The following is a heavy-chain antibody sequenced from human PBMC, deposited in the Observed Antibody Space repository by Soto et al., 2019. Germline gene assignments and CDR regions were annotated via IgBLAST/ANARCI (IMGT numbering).Heavy chain of an antibody. CDR3: ARDQGYSYCDYYYYYYGMDV. V-gene: IGHV6-1*01. D-gene: IGHD5-18*01. Sequence: SQTLSLTCAISGDSVSSNSAAWNWIRQSPSRGLEWLGRTYYRSKWYNDYAVSVKSRITINPDTSKNQFSLQLNSVTPEDTAVYYCARDQGYSYCDYYYYYYGMDVWGQGTTVTVSS. CDR2: TYYRSKWYN. CDR1: GDSVSSNSAA. J-gene: IGHJ6*02.